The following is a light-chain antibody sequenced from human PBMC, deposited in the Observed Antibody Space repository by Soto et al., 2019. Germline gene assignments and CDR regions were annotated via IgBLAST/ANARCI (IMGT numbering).Light chain of an antibody. CDR1: QSISSW. J-gene: IGKJ5*01. CDR2: DAS. V-gene: IGKV1-5*01. Sequence: DIQMTQSPSTLSASVGDRVTITCRASQSISSWLAWYQQKPGKAPKLLIYDASSLESGVPSRFGGSGSGTEFTLTISSLPPDDFASYYCQQYNSYSPITFGQGTRLEIK. CDR3: QQYNSYSPIT.